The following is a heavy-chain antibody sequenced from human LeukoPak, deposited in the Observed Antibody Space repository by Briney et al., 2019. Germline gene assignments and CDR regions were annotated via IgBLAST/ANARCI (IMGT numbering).Heavy chain of an antibody. CDR3: ARDESGYDFAY. D-gene: IGHD5-12*01. J-gene: IGHJ4*02. V-gene: IGHV1-2*06. CDR2: INPNSGGT. Sequence: ASVKVSCKASGYTFTGYYMHWVRQAPGQGLEWMGRINPNSGGTYYAQKFQGRVTMTRDTSISTAYMELSRLRSDDTAVYYCARDESGYDFAYWGQGTLVTVSS. CDR1: GYTFTGYY.